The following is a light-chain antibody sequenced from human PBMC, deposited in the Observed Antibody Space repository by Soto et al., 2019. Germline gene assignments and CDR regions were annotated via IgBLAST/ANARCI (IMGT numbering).Light chain of an antibody. CDR2: ATS. V-gene: IGKV1-39*01. J-gene: IGKJ5*01. Sequence: EIPLTQSPSSLAASVGDRLTLTCRASRNVSIYLNWYQHKPGKGPTLLIHATSNLQIGVPSRFSGSGSGTDFTLTFSNLEPENFGTYYCQRSYKRPSFGNGTRLVIK. CDR1: RNVSIY. CDR3: QRSYKRPS.